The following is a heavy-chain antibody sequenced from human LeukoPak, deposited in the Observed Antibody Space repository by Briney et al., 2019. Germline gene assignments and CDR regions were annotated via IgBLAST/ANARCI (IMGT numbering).Heavy chain of an antibody. CDR2: MYHSGIT. V-gene: IGHV4-39*01. CDR3: ARQDYSSPEGWFDP. Sequence: SETLSLTCTVSVGSITTTNYYWAWIRQPPGRGLEWIGSMYHSGITYYNPSLKSRVTMSVDTSKDQFSLKLISVAAADTAVYYCARQDYSSPEGWFDPWGHGTLVTVSS. CDR1: VGSITTTNYY. D-gene: IGHD6-13*01. J-gene: IGHJ5*02.